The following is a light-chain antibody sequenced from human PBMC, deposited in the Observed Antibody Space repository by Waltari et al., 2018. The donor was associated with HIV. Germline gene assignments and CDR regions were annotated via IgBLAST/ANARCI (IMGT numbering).Light chain of an antibody. CDR1: QSISCW. CDR3: QQYTSYCS. CDR2: KAS. Sequence: DIQMTQSPSTLSASIGDRVTITCRASQSISCWLAWYQQKPGKAPKLLIYKASNLESGVPSRFSGSGSGTEFTLTISSLQPDDFATYYCQQYTSYCSFGQGTKLEIK. J-gene: IGKJ2*03. V-gene: IGKV1-5*03.